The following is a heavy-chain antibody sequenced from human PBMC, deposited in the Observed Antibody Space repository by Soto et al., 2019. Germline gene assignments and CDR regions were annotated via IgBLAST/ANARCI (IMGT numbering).Heavy chain of an antibody. CDR1: GDSISSYY. D-gene: IGHD2-2*01. Sequence: TLSLTCTVSGDSISSYYWSWIRQSPWKGLEWIGYIHYSGSTKSNPSLKSRVTISVDTSRNQVSLKLSSVTAADSAVYFCARARYQLLHPYYYGMDVWGQGTTVTVSS. J-gene: IGHJ6*02. V-gene: IGHV4-59*01. CDR2: IHYSGST. CDR3: ARARYQLLHPYYYGMDV.